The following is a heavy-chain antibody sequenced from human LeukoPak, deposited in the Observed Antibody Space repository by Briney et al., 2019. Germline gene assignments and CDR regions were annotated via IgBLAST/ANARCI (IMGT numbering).Heavy chain of an antibody. CDR1: GYTFTSYD. V-gene: IGHV1-8*01. CDR2: MNPNSGNT. J-gene: IGHJ4*02. D-gene: IGHD3-22*01. Sequence: ASVKVSCKASGYTFTSYDINWVRQATGQGLEWMGWMNPNSGNTGYAQKFQGRVTMTRNTSISTAYMELSSLRSEDTAVYHCARGRRYYYDSSGPRRFEYWGQGTLVTVSS. CDR3: ARGRRYYYDSSGPRRFEY.